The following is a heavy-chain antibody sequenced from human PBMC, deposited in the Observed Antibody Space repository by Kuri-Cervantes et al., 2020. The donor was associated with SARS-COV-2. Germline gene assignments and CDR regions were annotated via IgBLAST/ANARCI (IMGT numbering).Heavy chain of an antibody. CDR2: IIPIFGTA. J-gene: IGHJ4*02. D-gene: IGHD4-17*01. CDR1: GGTFSSYA. Sequence: SVKVSCKASGGTFSSYAISWVRQAPGQGLEWMGGIIPIFGTANYAQKFQGRVTITADKSTSTAYMELSSLRSEDTVVYYCARLSGLSTVTTSRPYRGQGTLVTVSS. V-gene: IGHV1-69*06. CDR3: ARLSGLSTVTTSRPY.